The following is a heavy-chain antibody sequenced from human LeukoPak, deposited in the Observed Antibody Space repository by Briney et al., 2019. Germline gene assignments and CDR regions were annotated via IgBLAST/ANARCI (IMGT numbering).Heavy chain of an antibody. CDR1: GGSISSGDYY. V-gene: IGHV4-30-4*08. CDR2: IYYSGST. J-gene: IGHJ4*02. CDR3: AKDSSTWGNLAGHFDS. D-gene: IGHD6-13*01. Sequence: SETLSLTCTVSGGSISSGDYYWSWIRQPPGKGLEWIGYIYYSGSTYYNPSLKSRVTISVDTSKNQFSLKLSSVTAADTAVYYCAKDSSTWGNLAGHFDSWGQGTLVTVSS.